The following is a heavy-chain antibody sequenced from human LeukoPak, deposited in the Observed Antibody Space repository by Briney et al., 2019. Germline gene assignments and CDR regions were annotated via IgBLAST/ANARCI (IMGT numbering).Heavy chain of an antibody. CDR1: GFTFSSYA. Sequence: GGSLRLSCAASGFTFSSYAMHWVRQAPGKGLEWVSAISGSGGSTYYADSVKGRFTISRDNSKNTLYLQMNSLRAEDTAVYYCAKTGGGYYYDSSTRPVDYWGQGTLVTVSS. CDR2: ISGSGGST. J-gene: IGHJ4*02. CDR3: AKTGGGYYYDSSTRPVDY. D-gene: IGHD3-22*01. V-gene: IGHV3-23*01.